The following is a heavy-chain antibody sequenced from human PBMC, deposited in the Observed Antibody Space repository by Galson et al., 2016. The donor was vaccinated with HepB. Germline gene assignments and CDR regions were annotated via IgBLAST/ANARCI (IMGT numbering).Heavy chain of an antibody. Sequence: SLRLSCAASGFTFSSHVMSWVRQAPGKGLQWVSSISGDGASTYYADSVKGRFTISRDNPKNTLYLQMNSLRAEDTAVYYCAQMTVAAAAEYWRQGTLVPVSS. CDR3: AQMTVAAAAEY. CDR2: ISGDGAST. D-gene: IGHD6-25*01. J-gene: IGHJ4*02. CDR1: GFTFSSHV. V-gene: IGHV3-23*01.